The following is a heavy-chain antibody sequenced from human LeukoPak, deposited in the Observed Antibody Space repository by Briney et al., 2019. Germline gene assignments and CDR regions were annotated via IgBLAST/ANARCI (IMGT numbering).Heavy chain of an antibody. D-gene: IGHD1-26*01. CDR3: ARDQRWELNY. V-gene: IGHV3-48*04. J-gene: IGHJ4*02. CDR2: ISSSSSTI. CDR1: GFTFSSYS. Sequence: PGGSLRLSCAASGFTFSSYSMNWVRQAPGKGLEWVSYISSSSSTIYYADSVKGRFTISRDNAKNSLYLQMNSLRAEDTAVYYCARDQRWELNYWGRGTLVTVSS.